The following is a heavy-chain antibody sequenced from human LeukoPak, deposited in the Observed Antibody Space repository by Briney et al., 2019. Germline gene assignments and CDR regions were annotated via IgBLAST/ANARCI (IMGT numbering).Heavy chain of an antibody. Sequence: PSETLSLTCADYGASLRCYYWRWSRQPPGKGLEWIGEINHSGSTNYNPSLKSRVTISVDTSKNQFSLKLSSVHAADTAVYYYARVGGDDCHCTNGVCYTPRYYFDYWGQGTLVTVSS. CDR1: GASLRCYY. CDR3: ARVGGDDCHCTNGVCYTPRYYFDY. V-gene: IGHV4-34*01. D-gene: IGHD2-8*01. CDR2: INHSGST. J-gene: IGHJ4*02.